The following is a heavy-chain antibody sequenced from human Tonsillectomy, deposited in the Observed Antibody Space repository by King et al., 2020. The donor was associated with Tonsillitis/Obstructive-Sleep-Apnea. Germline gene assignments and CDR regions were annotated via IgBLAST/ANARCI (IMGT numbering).Heavy chain of an antibody. CDR1: GGSISSYY. Sequence: PLQESGPGLVKPSETLSLTCTVSGGSISSYYWSWIRQPPGKGLEWIGYIYYSGSTNYNPSLKSRVTISVDTSKNQFSLKLSSVTAADTAVYYCARAGYSSSDAFDIWGQGTMVTVSS. CDR2: IYYSGST. V-gene: IGHV4-59*01. D-gene: IGHD6-6*01. CDR3: ARAGYSSSDAFDI. J-gene: IGHJ3*02.